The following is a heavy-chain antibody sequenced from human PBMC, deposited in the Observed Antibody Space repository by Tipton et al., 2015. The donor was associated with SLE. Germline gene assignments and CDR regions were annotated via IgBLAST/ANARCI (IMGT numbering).Heavy chain of an antibody. CDR2: VWYDGSTN. D-gene: IGHD1/OR15-1a*01. CDR3: ARDYYGTGSPIQH. CDR1: GFSFSSYG. Sequence: SLRLSCVATSSGFSFSSYGMHWVRQAPGKGLEWLAVVWYDGSTNHYADSVKGRFTISRDNSKKTVYLQMNSLRGEDTAVYYCARDYYGTGSPIQHWGQGTLVTVSS. J-gene: IGHJ1*01. V-gene: IGHV3-33*01.